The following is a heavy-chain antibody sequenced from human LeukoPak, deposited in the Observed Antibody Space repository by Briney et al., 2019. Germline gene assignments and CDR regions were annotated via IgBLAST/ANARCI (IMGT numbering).Heavy chain of an antibody. D-gene: IGHD3-22*01. Sequence: GGSLRLSCAASEFTFSNYFMNWVRQAPGKGLEWVSGISWNSGSIGYADSVKGRFPVSRDNAKNSLYLQMNSLRPEDTAFYYCAKDIGYDSGGYPRAAFDIWGQGTMVIVSS. CDR3: AKDIGYDSGGYPRAAFDI. CDR1: EFTFSNYF. V-gene: IGHV3-9*01. J-gene: IGHJ3*02. CDR2: ISWNSGSI.